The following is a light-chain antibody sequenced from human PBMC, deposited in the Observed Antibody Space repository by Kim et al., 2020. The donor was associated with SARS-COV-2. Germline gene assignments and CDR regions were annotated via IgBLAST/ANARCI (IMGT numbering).Light chain of an antibody. V-gene: IGLV2-11*01. CDR1: SSDVGGYNY. Sequence: QSALTQPRSVSGSPGQSVTISCTGTSSDVGGYNYVSWYQQHPGKAPTLMIYDVSKRPSGVPDRFSGSKSGNTASLTISGLQAEDEADYYCCSYAGIYTYVFGTGTKVTVL. CDR2: DVS. J-gene: IGLJ1*01. CDR3: CSYAGIYTYV.